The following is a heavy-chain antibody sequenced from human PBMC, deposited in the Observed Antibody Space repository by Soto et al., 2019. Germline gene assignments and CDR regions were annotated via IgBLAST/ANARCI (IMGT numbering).Heavy chain of an antibody. D-gene: IGHD2-2*01. Sequence: PSETLSLTCTVSGGSISSYYWSWIRQPPGKGLECIGYIYYSGSTNYNPSLKSRVTISVDTSKNQFSLKLSSVTAADTAVYYCARGTLYCSSTSCPNWFDPWGQGTLVTVSS. V-gene: IGHV4-59*01. J-gene: IGHJ5*02. CDR1: GGSISSYY. CDR3: ARGTLYCSSTSCPNWFDP. CDR2: IYYSGST.